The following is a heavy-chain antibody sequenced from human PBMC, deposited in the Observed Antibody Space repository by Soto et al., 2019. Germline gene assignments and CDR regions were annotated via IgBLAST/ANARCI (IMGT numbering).Heavy chain of an antibody. Sequence: QVQLVESGGGVVQPGRSLRLSCAASGFTFSSYAMHWVRQAPGKGLEWVAVISYDGSNKYYADSVKGRFTISRDNSKNTLYLQMNGLRAEDTAVYYCARDYGSSGYYSVIGGLMDYWAQGTLVTVSS. V-gene: IGHV3-30-3*01. CDR2: ISYDGSNK. CDR1: GFTFSSYA. D-gene: IGHD3-22*01. J-gene: IGHJ4*02. CDR3: ARDYGSSGYYSVIGGLMDY.